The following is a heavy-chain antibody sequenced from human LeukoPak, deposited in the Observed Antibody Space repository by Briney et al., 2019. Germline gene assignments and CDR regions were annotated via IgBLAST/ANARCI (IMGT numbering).Heavy chain of an antibody. J-gene: IGHJ4*02. CDR1: GGSISSYY. D-gene: IGHD3-22*01. CDR3: ARRGGDSSGNFDY. V-gene: IGHV4-59*08. CDR2: VYYSGGT. Sequence: SETLSLTCTVSGGSISSYYWSWIRQPPGKGLEWIGYVYYSGGTNYNPSLKSRVTISVDTSKKQFSLRLSSVTAADTAVYYCARRGGDSSGNFDYWGQGTLVTVSS.